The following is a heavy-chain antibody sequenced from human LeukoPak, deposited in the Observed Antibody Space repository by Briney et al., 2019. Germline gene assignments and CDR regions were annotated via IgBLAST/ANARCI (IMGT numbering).Heavy chain of an antibody. CDR2: ISGSGGST. CDR1: GFAFSSNW. Sequence: PGGSLRLSCAASGFAFSSNWMSWVRQAPGRGLEWVSAISGSGGSTYYADSVKGRFTISRDNSKNTLYLQMNSLRAEDTAVYYCAKDGKGGTPSVVSYWGQGTLVTVSS. CDR3: AKDGKGGTPSVVSY. D-gene: IGHD1-1*01. J-gene: IGHJ4*02. V-gene: IGHV3-23*01.